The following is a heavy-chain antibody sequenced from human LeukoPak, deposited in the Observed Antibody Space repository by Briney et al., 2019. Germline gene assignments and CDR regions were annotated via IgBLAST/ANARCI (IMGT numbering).Heavy chain of an antibody. D-gene: IGHD3-3*01. CDR3: ARTSVDDFWSGFRYNWFDP. V-gene: IGHV3-11*01. CDR2: ISSSGSTI. J-gene: IGHJ5*02. Sequence: GGSLRLSCAASGFTFSDYYMSWIRQAPGKRLEWVSYISSSGSTIYYADSVKGRFTISRDNAKNSLYLQMNSLRAEDTAVYYCARTSVDDFWSGFRYNWFDPWGQGTLVTVSS. CDR1: GFTFSDYY.